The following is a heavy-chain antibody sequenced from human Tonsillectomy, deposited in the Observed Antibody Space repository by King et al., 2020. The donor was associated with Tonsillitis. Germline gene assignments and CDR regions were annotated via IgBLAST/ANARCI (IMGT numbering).Heavy chain of an antibody. J-gene: IGHJ4*02. V-gene: IGHV3-48*01. CDR1: GFTFSDYS. CDR2: INARSENI. CDR3: ARDKDWAFDY. D-gene: IGHD3/OR15-3a*01. Sequence: VQLVESGGGLVQPGGSLRLSCTDSGFTFSDYSMNWIRQAPGKGLEWVSYINARSENIHYADSVKGRFTIFRENAKNSLYLQMDSLRAEDTALYYCARDKDWAFDYWGQGTLVTVSS.